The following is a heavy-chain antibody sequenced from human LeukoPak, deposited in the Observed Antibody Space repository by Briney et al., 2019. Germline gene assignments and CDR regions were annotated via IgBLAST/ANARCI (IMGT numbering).Heavy chain of an antibody. CDR1: GFIFDDYT. J-gene: IGHJ6*03. CDR2: INWDGGST. CDR3: AKAERDSGYYYYMDV. Sequence: PGGSLRLPCAASGFIFDDYTMHWVRQAPGKSLEWVSLINWDGGSTYYADSVKGRFTISRDNSKNSLYLQMNSVRTEDSALYYCAKAERDSGYYYYMDVWGKGTTVTVSS. V-gene: IGHV3-43*01.